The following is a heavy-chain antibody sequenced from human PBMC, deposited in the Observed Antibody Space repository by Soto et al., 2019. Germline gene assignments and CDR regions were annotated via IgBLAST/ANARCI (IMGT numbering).Heavy chain of an antibody. CDR3: AKGGGLRGRVSDY. V-gene: IGHV3-30*18. J-gene: IGHJ4*02. CDR1: GFTFSSYG. CDR2: ISYDGSNK. D-gene: IGHD5-12*01. Sequence: QVQLVESGGGVVQPGRSLRLSCAASGFTFSSYGMHWVRQAPGKGLEWVAVISYDGSNKYYADSVKGRFTISRDNSKNTLYLQMNSLRAEDTAVYYCAKGGGLRGRVSDYWGQGTLVTVSS.